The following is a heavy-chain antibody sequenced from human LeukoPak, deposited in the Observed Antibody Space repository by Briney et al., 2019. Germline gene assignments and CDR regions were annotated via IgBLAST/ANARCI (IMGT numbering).Heavy chain of an antibody. CDR1: GGTFSSYA. V-gene: IGHV1-69*05. J-gene: IGHJ4*02. CDR2: IIPIFGTA. Sequence: SVKVSCKASGGTFSSYAISWLRQAPGQGLEWMGGIIPIFGTANYAQKFQGRVTITTDESTSTAYMELSSLRSEDTAVYYCARTPYDLYYFDYWGQGTLVTVSS. CDR3: ARTPYDLYYFDY. D-gene: IGHD3-22*01.